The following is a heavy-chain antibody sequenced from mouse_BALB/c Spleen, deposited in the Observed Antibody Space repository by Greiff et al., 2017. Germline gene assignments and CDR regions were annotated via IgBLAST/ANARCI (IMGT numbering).Heavy chain of an antibody. D-gene: IGHD2-4*01. CDR1: GFTFTDYY. CDR2: IRNKANGYTT. J-gene: IGHJ4*01. Sequence: EAQLVESGGGLVQPGGSLRLSCATSGFTFTDYYMSWVRQPPGKALEWLGFIRNKANGYTTEYSASVKGRFTISRDNSQSILYLQMNTLRAEDSATYYCARDRDYLYAMDYWGQGTSVTVSS. CDR3: ARDRDYLYAMDY. V-gene: IGHV7-3*02.